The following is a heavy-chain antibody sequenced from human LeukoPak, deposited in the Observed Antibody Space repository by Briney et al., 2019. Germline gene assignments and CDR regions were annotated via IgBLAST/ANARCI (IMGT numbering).Heavy chain of an antibody. CDR2: ISPSGSTM. D-gene: IGHD2-2*01. J-gene: IGHJ4*02. Sequence: PGGSLRLSCTASGFTFSDYYMNWIRQAPGKGLEWVSYISPSGSTMQYADSVEGRFTISRDNAKNSLYLQMNSLRAEDTAVYYCARSGRREPAAIAIDYWGQGTLVTVSS. V-gene: IGHV3-11*01. CDR3: ARSGRREPAAIAIDY. CDR1: GFTFSDYY.